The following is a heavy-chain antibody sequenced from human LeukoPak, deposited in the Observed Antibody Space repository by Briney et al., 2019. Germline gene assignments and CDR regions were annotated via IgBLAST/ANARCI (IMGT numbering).Heavy chain of an antibody. CDR3: ARDRLHYGEYEKTFDY. CDR2: ISHSSSTI. D-gene: IGHD4-17*01. Sequence: PGRSLRLSCAASGFTFSSYVMHWVRQAPGKGLEWVSYISHSSSTIYYADSVKGRFTISRDNAKKSLYLQMNSLRAEDSAVYYCARDRLHYGEYEKTFDYWGQGTLVTVSS. CDR1: GFTFSSYV. V-gene: IGHV3-48*01. J-gene: IGHJ4*02.